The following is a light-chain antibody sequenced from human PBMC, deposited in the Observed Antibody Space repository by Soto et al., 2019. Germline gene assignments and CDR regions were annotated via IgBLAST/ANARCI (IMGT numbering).Light chain of an antibody. CDR3: QQRSNWPT. V-gene: IGKV3-11*01. Sequence: VFTQSAPTLSLSPGERATGSGRASQSVSTYLAWYQQKPGQAPRLLIYDASNRATGIPARFSGSGSGTDFTLTIRSLEPEDFAVYYCQQRSNWPTFGGGTKVDI. CDR1: QSVSTY. J-gene: IGKJ4*01. CDR2: DAS.